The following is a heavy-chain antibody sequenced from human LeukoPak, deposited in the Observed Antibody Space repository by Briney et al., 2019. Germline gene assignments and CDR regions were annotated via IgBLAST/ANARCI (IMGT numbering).Heavy chain of an antibody. Sequence: GGSLRLSCAASGFTFSSSDSHWVRQTTGKGLEWVSAIGRGGDSHYPDSVKGRFTISRENAMNSVYLQMNSLEAGDTAVYYCARETADTESPGWYFDLWGRGTLVTVSS. CDR1: GFTFSSSD. J-gene: IGHJ2*01. V-gene: IGHV3-13*01. D-gene: IGHD7-27*01. CDR3: ARETADTESPGWYFDL. CDR2: IGRGGDS.